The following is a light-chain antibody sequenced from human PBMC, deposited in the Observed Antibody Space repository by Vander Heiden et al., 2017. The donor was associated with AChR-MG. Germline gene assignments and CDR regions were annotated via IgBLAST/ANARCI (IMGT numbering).Light chain of an antibody. V-gene: IGKV3-11*01. Sequence: DIVLTQSPATLSLSPGERATLPCRASQSVSSYLAWYQQKPGQAPRLLIYDASNRATGIPARFSGSGSGTDFTLTISSLEPEDFAVYYCQQRSNWTQAFGQGTKLEIK. CDR2: DAS. CDR1: QSVSSY. J-gene: IGKJ2*01. CDR3: QQRSNWTQA.